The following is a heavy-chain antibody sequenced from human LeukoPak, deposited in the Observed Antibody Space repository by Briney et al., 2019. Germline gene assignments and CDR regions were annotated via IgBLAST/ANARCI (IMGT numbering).Heavy chain of an antibody. CDR1: GFTFSSYA. V-gene: IGHV3-23*01. CDR2: ISGSGGST. Sequence: PGGSLRLSCAASGFTFSSYAMSWVRQAPGKGLEWVSAISGSGGSTYYADSVKGRFTISRDNAKNSLYLQMNSLRAEDTAVYYCARDRSIAAAGSWGQGTLVAVSS. J-gene: IGHJ5*02. CDR3: ARDRSIAAAGS. D-gene: IGHD6-13*01.